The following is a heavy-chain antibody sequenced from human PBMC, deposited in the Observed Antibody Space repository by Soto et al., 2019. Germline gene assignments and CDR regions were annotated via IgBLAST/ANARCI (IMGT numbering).Heavy chain of an antibody. CDR1: GGSISGGVHS. V-gene: IGHV4-30-4*01. Sequence: QVQLQESGPGLVKPSETLSLTCTVSGGSISGGVHSWSWIRQPPGKGLEWIGHICDSGSTYYNPSLKSRLTISVDTSKNQFSLRLSSVTAADTAVYYCAREIMPLTNDWYFDLWGRGTLVTVSS. J-gene: IGHJ2*01. CDR2: ICDSGST. D-gene: IGHD2-8*01. CDR3: AREIMPLTNDWYFDL.